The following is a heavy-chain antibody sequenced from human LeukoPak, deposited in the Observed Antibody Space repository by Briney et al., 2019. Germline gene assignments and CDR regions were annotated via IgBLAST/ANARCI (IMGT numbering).Heavy chain of an antibody. J-gene: IGHJ4*02. V-gene: IGHV1-69*05. D-gene: IGHD6-6*01. CDR2: IIPIFGTA. Sequence: SVKVSCKASGGTFSSYAISWVRQAPGQGLEWMGGIIPIFGTANYAQKFQGRVTITTDESTSTAYMELSSLRSEDTAVYYCASANAFGSSWVAYYFDYWGQGTLVTVSS. CDR3: ASANAFGSSWVAYYFDY. CDR1: GGTFSSYA.